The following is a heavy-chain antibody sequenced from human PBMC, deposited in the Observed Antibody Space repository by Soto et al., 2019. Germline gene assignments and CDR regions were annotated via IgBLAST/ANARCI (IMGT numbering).Heavy chain of an antibody. Sequence: QVQLVQSGAEVKKPGASVKVSCKASGYTFTSYGISWVRQAPGQGLEWMGWISAYNGNTNYAQKLQGRVTMTTDTSRSTAYMELRSLSSDDKAVCYCARVDTAMVGYYYYGMDVWGQGTTVTVSS. CDR1: GYTFTSYG. J-gene: IGHJ6*02. CDR2: ISAYNGNT. V-gene: IGHV1-18*01. D-gene: IGHD5-18*01. CDR3: ARVDTAMVGYYYYGMDV.